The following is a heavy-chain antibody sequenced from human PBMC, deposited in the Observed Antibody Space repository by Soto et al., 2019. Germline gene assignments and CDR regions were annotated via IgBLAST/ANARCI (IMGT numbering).Heavy chain of an antibody. Sequence: EVQLLESGGGLVQPGGSLRLSCAASGFTFSSYAMSWVRQAPGKGLEWVSAISGSGGSTYYADSVKGRFTISRDNSKNTQYLQMNSLRAEDTAVYYCAKRHGRPIVGATFAFDIWGQGTMVTVSS. J-gene: IGHJ3*02. CDR3: AKRHGRPIVGATFAFDI. CDR1: GFTFSSYA. V-gene: IGHV3-23*01. CDR2: ISGSGGST. D-gene: IGHD1-26*01.